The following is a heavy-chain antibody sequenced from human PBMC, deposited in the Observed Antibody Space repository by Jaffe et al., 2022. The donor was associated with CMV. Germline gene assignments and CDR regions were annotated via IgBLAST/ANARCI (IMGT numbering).Heavy chain of an antibody. V-gene: IGHV4-39*01. J-gene: IGHJ4*02. Sequence: QLQLQESGPGLVKPSETLSLTCTVSGGSISSSSYYWGWIRQPPGKGLEWIGSIYYSGSTYYNPSLKSRVTISVDTSKNQFSLKLSSVTAADTAVYYCARQIIVGALRYFDYWGQGTLVTVSS. D-gene: IGHD1-26*01. CDR3: ARQIIVGALRYFDY. CDR2: IYYSGST. CDR1: GGSISSSSYY.